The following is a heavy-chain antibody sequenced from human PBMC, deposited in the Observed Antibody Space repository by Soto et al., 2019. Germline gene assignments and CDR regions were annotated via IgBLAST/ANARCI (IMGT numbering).Heavy chain of an antibody. J-gene: IGHJ4*02. Sequence: EVQLLESGGGLVQPGGSLRLSCAAYGISFGRYVMSWVRQALGKGLEWVSAISGSGDSTYYADSVKGRFTISRDNSKNTLYLQMNSLRAEDTAVYYCAKDGPMAPDWGQGTLVTVSS. CDR2: ISGSGDST. D-gene: IGHD3-10*01. V-gene: IGHV3-23*01. CDR1: GISFGRYV. CDR3: AKDGPMAPD.